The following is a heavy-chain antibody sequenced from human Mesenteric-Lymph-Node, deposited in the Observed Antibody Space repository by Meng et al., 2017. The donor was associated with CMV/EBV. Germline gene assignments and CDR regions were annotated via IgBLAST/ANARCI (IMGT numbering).Heavy chain of an antibody. D-gene: IGHD3-3*01. CDR1: GYSISSGYY. V-gene: IGHV4-38-2*02. CDR3: ARDLIRFLEWLASPDAFDI. CDR2: IYHSGST. Sequence: SETLSLTCTVSGYSISSGYYWGWIRQPPGKGLEWIGSIYHSGSTYYNPSLKSRVTISVDTSKNQFSLKLSSVTAADTAVYYCARDLIRFLEWLASPDAFDIWCQGTMVTVSS. J-gene: IGHJ3*02.